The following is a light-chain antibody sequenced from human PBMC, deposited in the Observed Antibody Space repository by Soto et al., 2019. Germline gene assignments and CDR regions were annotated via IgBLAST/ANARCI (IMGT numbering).Light chain of an antibody. CDR3: QHRRNSVYT. CDR1: QDLAMF. CDR2: DAS. Sequence: EIVLIQSPATLSLSPGDRATLSCRASQDLAMFLAWYQQKPGQPPRLLIHDASNMAAGIPARFSGSGSGTDFTLTVSALEPEDFAIYYCQHRRNSVYTFGQGTSLEI. V-gene: IGKV3-11*01. J-gene: IGKJ2*01.